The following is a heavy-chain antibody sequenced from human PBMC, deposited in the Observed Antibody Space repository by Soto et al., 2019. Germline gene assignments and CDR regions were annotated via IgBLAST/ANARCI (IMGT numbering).Heavy chain of an antibody. CDR1: GYTFTSYD. CDR3: ARGQRGTIFGVVSLNYYMVV. Sequence: QVQLVQSGAEVKKPGASVKVSCKASGYTFTSYDINWVRQATGQGLEWMGWMNPNSGNTGYAQKFQGRVTMTRNTSISTAYMELSSLRYEDTAVYHCARGQRGTIFGVVSLNYYMVVWGKGTTVTVSS. J-gene: IGHJ6*03. V-gene: IGHV1-8*01. D-gene: IGHD3-3*01. CDR2: MNPNSGNT.